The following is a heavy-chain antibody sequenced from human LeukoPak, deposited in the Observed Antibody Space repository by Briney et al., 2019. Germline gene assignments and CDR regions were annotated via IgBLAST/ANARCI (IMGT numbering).Heavy chain of an antibody. Sequence: GESLKISCKGSGYSFTNYWIGWMRQMPGKGLEWMGIIYPSDSDTRYSPSFQGQVTISADKSITTAYLQWSSLKASDTAIYYCARRGKAAYGNLHFDYWGQGTLVTVSS. V-gene: IGHV5-51*01. J-gene: IGHJ4*02. CDR2: IYPSDSDT. D-gene: IGHD6-13*01. CDR1: GYSFTNYW. CDR3: ARRGKAAYGNLHFDY.